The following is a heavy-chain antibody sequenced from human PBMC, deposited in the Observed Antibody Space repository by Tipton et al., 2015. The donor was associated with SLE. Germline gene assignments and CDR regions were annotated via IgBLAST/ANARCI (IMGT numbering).Heavy chain of an antibody. CDR3: ARLGTGIFDY. CDR1: GGSISSYY. J-gene: IGHJ4*02. CDR2: IYYSGSI. D-gene: IGHD1-1*01. Sequence: TLSLTCTVSGGSISSYYWSWIRQPPGKGLEWIGYIYYSGSINYNPSLKSRVTISVDTSKNQFSLKLSSVTAADTAVYYCARLGTGIFDYWGQGTLVTVSS. V-gene: IGHV4-59*01.